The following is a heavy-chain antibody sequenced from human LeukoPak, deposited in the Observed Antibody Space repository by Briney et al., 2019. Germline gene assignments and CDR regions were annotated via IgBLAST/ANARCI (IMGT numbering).Heavy chain of an antibody. CDR1: GFTFSTYS. D-gene: IGHD4-17*01. CDR2: INWNGGST. Sequence: PGGSLRLSCAASGFTFSTYSMNWVRQAPGKGLEWVSGINWNGGSTGYADSVKGRFTISRDNAKNSLYLQMNSLRAEDTALYYCARGLGMTTYYFDYWGQGTLVTVSS. CDR3: ARGLGMTTYYFDY. J-gene: IGHJ4*02. V-gene: IGHV3-20*04.